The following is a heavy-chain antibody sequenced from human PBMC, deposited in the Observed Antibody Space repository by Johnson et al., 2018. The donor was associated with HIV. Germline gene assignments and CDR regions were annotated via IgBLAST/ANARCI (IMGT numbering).Heavy chain of an antibody. Sequence: QVQLVESGGGLVQPGGSLRLSCAASGFTVSNNYMSWVRQAPGKGLEWVSNISRSGSTIYHADSVKGRLIISRDNAKNSLYLQMSSLRAEDTAVYYCARQKRYWRNAFDIWGQGTIVTVSS. D-gene: IGHD3-9*01. V-gene: IGHV3-11*04. CDR2: ISRSGSTI. CDR3: ARQKRYWRNAFDI. J-gene: IGHJ3*02. CDR1: GFTVSNNY.